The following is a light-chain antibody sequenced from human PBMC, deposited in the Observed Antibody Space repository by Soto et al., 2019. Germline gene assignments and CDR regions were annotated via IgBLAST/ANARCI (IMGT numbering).Light chain of an antibody. J-gene: IGKJ5*01. Sequence: EIVMTQSPATLSVSPGERATLSCRASQSVSSNLAWYQQKTGQPPSLLIYGASTRATGIPARFSGSGSGTEFTLTISSLQSEDFAVFYCQQYDNWPITFGQGTRVEIK. CDR2: GAS. CDR3: QQYDNWPIT. CDR1: QSVSSN. V-gene: IGKV3-15*01.